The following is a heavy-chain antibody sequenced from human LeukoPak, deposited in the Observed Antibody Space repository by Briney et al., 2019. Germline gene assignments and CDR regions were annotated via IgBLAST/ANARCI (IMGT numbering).Heavy chain of an antibody. CDR3: ARTMVATMSSFDS. J-gene: IGHJ5*01. Sequence: GESLKISGKGSGYHFSNNWIAWVRQMPGKGLEWMGIIYPGDSDTRYSPSFQGQITISADKSISTAYLQWSSLKASDTAMYYCARTMVATMSSFDSWGQGTLVTVSS. CDR2: IYPGDSDT. D-gene: IGHD5-12*01. CDR1: GYHFSNNW. V-gene: IGHV5-51*01.